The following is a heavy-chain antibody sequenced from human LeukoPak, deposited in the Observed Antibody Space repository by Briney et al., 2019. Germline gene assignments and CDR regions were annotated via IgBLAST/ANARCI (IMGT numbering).Heavy chain of an antibody. CDR2: IKQDGSEK. CDR1: GFTFSSYW. J-gene: IGHJ4*02. D-gene: IGHD5-24*01. Sequence: PGGSLRLSCAASGFTFSSYWMSWVRQAPGKGLEWVANIKQDGSEKYYVDSVKGRFTISRDSAKNSLYLQMNSLRAEDTAVYYCVSTRTIVEMATGPPSTLDYWGQGTLVTVSS. CDR3: VSTRTIVEMATGPPSTLDY. V-gene: IGHV3-7*01.